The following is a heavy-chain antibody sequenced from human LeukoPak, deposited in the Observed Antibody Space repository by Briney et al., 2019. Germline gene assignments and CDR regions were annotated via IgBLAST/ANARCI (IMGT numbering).Heavy chain of an antibody. Sequence: GASVKVSCKASGGTFSSHAISWVRQVPGQGLEWMGGIIPIFGTANYAQKFQGRVTITADESTSTAYMELSSLRSEDTAVYYCARARSSGWYILDYWGQGTLVTVSS. CDR1: GGTFSSHA. D-gene: IGHD6-19*01. J-gene: IGHJ4*02. CDR2: IIPIFGTA. CDR3: ARARSSGWYILDY. V-gene: IGHV1-69*13.